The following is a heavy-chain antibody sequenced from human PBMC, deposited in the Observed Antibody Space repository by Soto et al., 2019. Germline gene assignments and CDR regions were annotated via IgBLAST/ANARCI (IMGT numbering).Heavy chain of an antibody. D-gene: IGHD5-18*01. CDR3: ARTLYSYGPRFDY. J-gene: IGHJ4*02. Sequence: SETLSLTCTVSGCSMNTYYWGWFRQPPGKGLEWIGYIYYSGTTTYSPSLKSRVTIAVDTSKNQFSLKLNSVTAADTAVYYCARTLYSYGPRFDYWGQGTLVTVSS. V-gene: IGHV4-59*01. CDR2: IYYSGTT. CDR1: GCSMNTYY.